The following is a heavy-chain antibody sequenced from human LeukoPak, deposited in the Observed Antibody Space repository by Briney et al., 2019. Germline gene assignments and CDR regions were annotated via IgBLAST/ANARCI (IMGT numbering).Heavy chain of an antibody. V-gene: IGHV4-39*07. CDR1: GGSISSSSYY. D-gene: IGHD6-19*01. Sequence: SETLSLTCTVSGGSISSSSYYWGWIRQPPGKGLEWIGSIYYSGSTYYNPSLKSRVTISVDTPKNQFSLKLSSVTAADTAVYYCARGGSSGWRVVAFDIWGQGTMVTVSS. CDR3: ARGGSSGWRVVAFDI. CDR2: IYYSGST. J-gene: IGHJ3*02.